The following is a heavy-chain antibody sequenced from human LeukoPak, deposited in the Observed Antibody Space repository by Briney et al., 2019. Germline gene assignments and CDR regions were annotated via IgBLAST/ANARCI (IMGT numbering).Heavy chain of an antibody. CDR3: ARSQSSSLIDY. V-gene: IGHV3-33*01. J-gene: IGHJ4*02. CDR2: IWYDGSSK. Sequence: GGSLRLSCAASGFSFSAYGVHWGRQAPGKGLEWVAVIWYDGSSKDYADSVKGRFTFSRDNSKNTLYLQMNSLTVEDTAVYYCARSQSSSLIDYWGQGTLVTVSS. CDR1: GFSFSAYG. D-gene: IGHD6-13*01.